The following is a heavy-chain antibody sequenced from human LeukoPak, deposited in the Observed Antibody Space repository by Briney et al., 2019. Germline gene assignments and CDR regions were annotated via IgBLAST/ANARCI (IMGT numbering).Heavy chain of an antibody. D-gene: IGHD3-10*01. CDR3: ARDYYGSGSHPLDY. CDR1: GYTFTSYA. J-gene: IGHJ4*02. V-gene: IGHV1-69*04. Sequence: SVKVSCKASGYTFTSYAISWVRQAPGQGLEWMGRIIPILGIANYAQKFQGRVTITADKSTSTAYMELSSLRSEDTAVYYCARDYYGSGSHPLDYWGQGTLVTVSS. CDR2: IIPILGIA.